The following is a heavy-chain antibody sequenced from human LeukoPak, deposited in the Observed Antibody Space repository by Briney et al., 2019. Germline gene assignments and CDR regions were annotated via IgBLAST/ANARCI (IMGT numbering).Heavy chain of an antibody. CDR3: AHRPFYSSSWYTDAFDI. CDR2: IYWDDDK. CDR1: GFSLSTSGVG. V-gene: IGHV2-5*02. J-gene: IGHJ3*02. D-gene: IGHD6-13*01. Sequence: SGPTLVKPTQTLTLTCTFSGFSLSTSGVGVGWIRQPPGKALEWLALIYWDDDKRYSPSLKSRLTITKGTSKNQVVLTMTNMDPVDTATYYCAHRPFYSSSWYTDAFDIWGQGTMVTVSS.